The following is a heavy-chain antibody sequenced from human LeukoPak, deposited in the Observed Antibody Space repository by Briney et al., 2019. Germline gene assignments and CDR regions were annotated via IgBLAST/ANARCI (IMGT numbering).Heavy chain of an antibody. D-gene: IGHD4-17*01. CDR2: VFYSGTT. J-gene: IGHJ3*02. CDR1: LGSISGTSYY. V-gene: IGHV4-39*07. CDR3: ARDLVTVTKGFDI. Sequence: ASETLSLTCTVSLGSISGTSYYWAWIRQPPGKGLVWIGSVFYSGTTYYNPSHKSRLTISVETPKSQFSLKLGSVTAADTAVYYCARDLVTVTKGFDIWGQGTMVSVSS.